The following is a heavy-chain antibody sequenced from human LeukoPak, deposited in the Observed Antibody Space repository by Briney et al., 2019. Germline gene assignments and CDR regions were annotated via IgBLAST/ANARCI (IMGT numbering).Heavy chain of an antibody. D-gene: IGHD1-26*01. CDR1: GYTFTGYY. CDR2: INPNSGGT. CDR3: ARIAGATRRTWFDP. J-gene: IGHJ5*02. Sequence: ASVKVSCKASGYTFTGYYMHWVRQAPGQGLEWMGWINPNSGGTNYAQKFQGRVTMTRDTSISTAYMELSRLRSDDTAVYYCARIAGATRRTWFDPWGQGTLVTVSS. V-gene: IGHV1-2*02.